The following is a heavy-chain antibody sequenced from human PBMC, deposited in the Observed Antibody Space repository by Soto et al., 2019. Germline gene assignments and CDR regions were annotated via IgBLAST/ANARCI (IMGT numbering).Heavy chain of an antibody. CDR2: IYYSGGT. Sequence: QVQLQESGPGLVKPSQTLSLTCTVSGGSISRGGYYWSWIRQHPGKGLEWIGYIYYSGGTYYNPSLKSRVTISVDTSENQFSLRLSCVTAADTAVYYCARKDSGYADYMAVWGKGTTVTVSS. D-gene: IGHD5-12*01. CDR3: ARKDSGYADYMAV. J-gene: IGHJ6*03. CDR1: GGSISRGGYY. V-gene: IGHV4-31*03.